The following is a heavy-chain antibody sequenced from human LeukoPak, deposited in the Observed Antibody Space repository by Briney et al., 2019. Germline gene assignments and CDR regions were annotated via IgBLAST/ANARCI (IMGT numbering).Heavy chain of an antibody. V-gene: IGHV3-23*01. CDR1: GFTFSSYA. J-gene: IGHJ4*02. D-gene: IGHD2-15*01. CDR2: ISGSGGYT. CDR3: TRAGGGFDY. Sequence: GGSLRLSCVAFGFTFSSYAMSWVRQAPGKGLEWVSAISGSGGYTYYADSVKGRFTISRDNSKNTLYLQMNSLRAEDTAVYYCTRAGGGFDYWGQGTLVTVSS.